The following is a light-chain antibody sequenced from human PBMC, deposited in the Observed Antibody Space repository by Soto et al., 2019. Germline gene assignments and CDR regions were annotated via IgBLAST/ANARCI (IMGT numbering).Light chain of an antibody. CDR2: AAS. CDR3: QKYNSVCL. Sequence: DIQMTQSPSSLSASVGDRVTITCRASQGIANYIAWYQQKPGKAPKLLIYAASTLQSGVPSRFSGSGSGTDFTLTISSLQPEDVATYYCQKYNSVCLFGHGTKVDIK. J-gene: IGKJ3*01. CDR1: QGIANY. V-gene: IGKV1-27*01.